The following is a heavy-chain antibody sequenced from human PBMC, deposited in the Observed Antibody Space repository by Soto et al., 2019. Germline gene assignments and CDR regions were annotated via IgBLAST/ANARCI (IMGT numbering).Heavy chain of an antibody. D-gene: IGHD3-10*01. CDR3: ARDINYYVSGGGF. CDR2: IKQDGGEK. CDR1: GFTFSSYW. J-gene: IGHJ4*02. Sequence: GGSLRLSCAASGFTFSSYWMSWVRQAPGKGLEWVASIKQDGGEKYYVDSVKGRFTISRDNAKTSLYLQINSLRVEDTAVYYCARDINYYVSGGGFWDQGTLVTVSS. V-gene: IGHV3-7*05.